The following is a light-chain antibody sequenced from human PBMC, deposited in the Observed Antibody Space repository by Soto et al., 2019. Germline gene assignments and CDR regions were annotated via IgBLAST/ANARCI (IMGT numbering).Light chain of an antibody. V-gene: IGLV4-69*01. CDR1: SGHSSYA. CDR2: LSSDGSH. CDR3: QTWDTGARVV. J-gene: IGLJ2*01. Sequence: QAVVTQSPSASASLGASVKLTYTLSSGHSSYAIAWHQQQPEKGPRYLMKLSSDGSHSKGDGIPDRFSGSSSGAERYLTISRLQSEDEADYYCQTWDTGARVVFGGGTKVTVL.